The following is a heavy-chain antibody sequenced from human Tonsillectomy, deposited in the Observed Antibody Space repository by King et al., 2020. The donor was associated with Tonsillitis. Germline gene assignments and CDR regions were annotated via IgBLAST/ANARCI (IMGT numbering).Heavy chain of an antibody. CDR2: IRQNGSAK. Sequence: VQLVESGGDLVLPGGSLRLSCVASGFTFSSYWMSWVRQAPGKGLEWVANIRQNGSAKYYVDSVKGRFTISRDNAKNSLYLQMNNLRAEDTAVYYCANYYDDSGSKGAFDIWGQGTMVTVSS. J-gene: IGHJ3*02. V-gene: IGHV3-7*03. CDR1: GFTFSSYW. D-gene: IGHD3-22*01. CDR3: ANYYDDSGSKGAFDI.